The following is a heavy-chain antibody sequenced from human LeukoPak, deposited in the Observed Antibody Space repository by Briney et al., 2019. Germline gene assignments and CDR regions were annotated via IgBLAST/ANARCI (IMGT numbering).Heavy chain of an antibody. CDR2: IYYSGST. Sequence: SETLSLTSTVSGGSISSGDYYWSWIRQPPGKGLEWIGYIYYSGSTYYNPSLKSRVTISVDTSKNQFSLKLSSVTAADTAVYYCARDRYYYDSSGYYRHFDYWGQGTLVTVSS. D-gene: IGHD3-22*01. CDR1: GGSISSGDYY. V-gene: IGHV4-30-4*01. CDR3: ARDRYYYDSSGYYRHFDY. J-gene: IGHJ4*02.